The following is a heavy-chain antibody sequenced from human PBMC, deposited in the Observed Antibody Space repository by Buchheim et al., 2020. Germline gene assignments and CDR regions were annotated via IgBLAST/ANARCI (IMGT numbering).Heavy chain of an antibody. J-gene: IGHJ4*02. V-gene: IGHV3-21*06. CDR2: ISDSGTSI. Sequence: EVKLVESGGGLVKPGGSLRLSCSASGFVFSTMSMNWVRQSPERGLEWVSSISDSGTSIYYKDSVRGRFTISRDNAQSLPFLQMNSLKVEDSGLYYCARDVSYWGQGTL. CDR3: ARDVSY. CDR1: GFVFSTMS.